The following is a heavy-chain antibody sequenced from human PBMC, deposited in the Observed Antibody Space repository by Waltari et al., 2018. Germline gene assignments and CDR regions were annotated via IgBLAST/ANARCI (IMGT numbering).Heavy chain of an antibody. V-gene: IGHV4-38-2*02. CDR2: IYHSGST. Sequence: QVQLQESGPGLVKPSETLSLTCAVSGYSISSGYYWGWIRQPPGKGLEWIGSIYHSGSTYYNPSRKSRVTISVATSKSQFSLKLSTVTAADTAVYYCARDMTTVTTGDYYYMDVWGKGTTVTVSS. CDR1: GYSISSGYY. CDR3: ARDMTTVTTGDYYYMDV. D-gene: IGHD4-17*01. J-gene: IGHJ6*03.